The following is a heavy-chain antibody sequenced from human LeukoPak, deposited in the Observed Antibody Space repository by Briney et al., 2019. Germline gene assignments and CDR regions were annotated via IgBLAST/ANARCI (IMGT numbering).Heavy chain of an antibody. CDR1: GFTFSSYD. J-gene: IGHJ4*02. CDR2: IRPSGDNT. V-gene: IGHV3-23*01. Sequence: GGALRLSCAASGFTFSSYDMTWVRQAPGRGLEWVSSIRPSGDNTYYGDSVKGRFTISRDNSKNTVYLQMNNMRVDDTAVYYCAKDLDGSGLYGGLDYWGQGILVTVSS. CDR3: AKDLDGSGLYGGLDY. D-gene: IGHD6-19*01.